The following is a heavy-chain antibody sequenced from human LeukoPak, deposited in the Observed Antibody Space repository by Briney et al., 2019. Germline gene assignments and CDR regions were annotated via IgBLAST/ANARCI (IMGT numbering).Heavy chain of an antibody. V-gene: IGHV3-23*01. CDR3: AKDQARLAVAGHDAFDI. D-gene: IGHD6-19*01. J-gene: IGHJ3*02. Sequence: PGGSLRLSCAASGFTPSSYAMSWVRQAPGKGLERVSAISGSGGSTYYADSVKGRFTISRDNSKNTLYLQMNSLRAEDTAVYYCAKDQARLAVAGHDAFDIWGQGTMVTVSS. CDR1: GFTPSSYA. CDR2: ISGSGGST.